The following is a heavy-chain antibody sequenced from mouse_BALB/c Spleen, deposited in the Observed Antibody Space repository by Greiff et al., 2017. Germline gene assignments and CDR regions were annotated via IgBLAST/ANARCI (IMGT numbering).Heavy chain of an antibody. Sequence: VQLQQSGTVLARPGASVKMSCKASGYTFTSYYMYWVKQRPGQGLEWIGEINPSNGGTNFNEKFKSKATLTVDKSSSTAYMQLSSLTSEDSAVYYCTSYYGSSSYYFDYWGQGTTLTVSS. J-gene: IGHJ2*01. CDR2: INPSNGGT. D-gene: IGHD1-1*01. V-gene: IGHV1-53*01. CDR3: TSYYGSSSYYFDY. CDR1: GYTFTSYY.